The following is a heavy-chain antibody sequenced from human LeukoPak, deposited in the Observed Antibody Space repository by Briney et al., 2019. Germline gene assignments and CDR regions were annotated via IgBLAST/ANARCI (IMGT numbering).Heavy chain of an antibody. CDR3: ARALVGATSPFDY. Sequence: GRSPRLSCAASGFTFSSYWMHWVRHAPGKGLVWVSRINSDGSSTSYADSVKGRFTISRDNAKNTLYLQMNSLRAEDTAVYYCARALVGATSPFDYWGQGTLVTVSS. D-gene: IGHD1-26*01. J-gene: IGHJ4*02. V-gene: IGHV3-74*01. CDR2: INSDGSST. CDR1: GFTFSSYW.